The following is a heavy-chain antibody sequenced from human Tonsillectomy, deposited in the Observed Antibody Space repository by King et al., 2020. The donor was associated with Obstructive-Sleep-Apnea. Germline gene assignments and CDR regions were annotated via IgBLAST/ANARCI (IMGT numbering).Heavy chain of an antibody. J-gene: IGHJ4*02. CDR2: N. CDR3: ARAFGGYDLNFLDY. D-gene: IGHD5-12*01. Sequence: VQLVESGGGVVQPGRSLRLSCAASGFTFSNYALHWVRQAPGKGLEWVAVNWYADSVKGRFTISRDNSKNTLYLQINSLRPDDTAVYYSARAFGGYDLNFLDYWGQGTLVTVSS. V-gene: IGHV3-30*04. CDR1: GFTFSNYA.